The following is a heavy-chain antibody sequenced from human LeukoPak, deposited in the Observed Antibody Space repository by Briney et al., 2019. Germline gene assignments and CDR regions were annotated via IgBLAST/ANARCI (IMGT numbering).Heavy chain of an antibody. J-gene: IGHJ4*02. CDR3: ARGRMGGGNDY. CDR2: IDPNSGGT. Sequence: ASVKVSCKASGYTFTGYNMHWVRQAPGQGLEWMGWIDPNSGGTNYALKFQGRVTMTRDTSISTAYMELSSLRSDDTAVYYCARGRMGGGNDYWGQGTLVTVSS. D-gene: IGHD2-15*01. CDR1: GYTFTGYN. V-gene: IGHV1-2*02.